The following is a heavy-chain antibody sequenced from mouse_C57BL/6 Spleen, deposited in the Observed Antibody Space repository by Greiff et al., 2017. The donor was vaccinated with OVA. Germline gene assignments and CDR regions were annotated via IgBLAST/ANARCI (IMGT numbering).Heavy chain of an antibody. CDR1: GYTFTDYY. Sequence: EVQLQQSGPVLVKPGASVKMSCKASGYTFTDYYMNWVKQSHGKSLEWIGVINPYNGGTSYNQKFKGKATLTVDKSSRTAYMELNSLTSEDSAVSYCASCYGSSPYYAMDYWGQGTSVTVSS. J-gene: IGHJ4*01. V-gene: IGHV1-19*01. CDR2: INPYNGGT. CDR3: ASCYGSSPYYAMDY. D-gene: IGHD1-1*01.